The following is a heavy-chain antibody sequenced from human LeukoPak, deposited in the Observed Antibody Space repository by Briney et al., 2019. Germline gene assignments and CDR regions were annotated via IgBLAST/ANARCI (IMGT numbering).Heavy chain of an antibody. D-gene: IGHD2-2*01. CDR1: GFTFSDYG. J-gene: IGHJ4*02. CDR3: AKDSHTTSLLDY. V-gene: IGHV3-30*18. CDR2: MSYDGRNK. Sequence: GGSLRLSCAASGFTFSDYGMHWVRQAPGKGLEWVAVMSYDGRNKYYADSVKGRFTISRDNSKNTLYLQMNSLRLEDTAVYYCAKDSHTTSLLDYWGQGTLVTVSS.